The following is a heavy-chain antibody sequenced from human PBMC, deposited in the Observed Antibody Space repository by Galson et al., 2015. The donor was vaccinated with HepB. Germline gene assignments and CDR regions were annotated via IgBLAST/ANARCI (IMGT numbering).Heavy chain of an antibody. J-gene: IGHJ3*02. Sequence: SLRLSCAASGFTFGDYAMSWFRQAPGKGLEWVGFIRSKAYGGTTEYAASVKGRFTISRDDSKSIAYLQMNSLKTEDTAVYYCTREREGLYCSSTSCYMPHGAFDIWGQGTMVTVSS. CDR3: TREREGLYCSSTSCYMPHGAFDI. V-gene: IGHV3-49*03. D-gene: IGHD2-2*02. CDR2: IRSKAYGGTT. CDR1: GFTFGDYA.